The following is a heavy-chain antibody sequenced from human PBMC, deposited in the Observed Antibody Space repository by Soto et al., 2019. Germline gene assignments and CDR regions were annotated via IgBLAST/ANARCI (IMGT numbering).Heavy chain of an antibody. CDR3: ARDNSRRFREHRGVNTSDSSRSWVDP. Sequence: ASVKVSCKASGISFINHYVHWVRQAPGQGPEWMGVINPAGSVTVYALKLQDRVTVTRDTSTSTVYMELNSLTSEDTAIYYCARDNSRRFREHRGVNTSDSSRSWVDPWG. CDR1: GISFINHY. J-gene: IGHJ5*02. V-gene: IGHV1-46*03. CDR2: INPAGSVT. D-gene: IGHD2-21*01.